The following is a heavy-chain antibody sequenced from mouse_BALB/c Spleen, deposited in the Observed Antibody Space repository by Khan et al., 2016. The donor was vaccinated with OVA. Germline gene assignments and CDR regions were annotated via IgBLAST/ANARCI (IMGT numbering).Heavy chain of an antibody. Sequence: DLVKPGASVKLSCKASGYIFTSYWINWIKQRPGQGLEWIGRVAPGSGITYYNEMFKGKATLTVDTSSTTAYLQLGGLSSEDSAVYCCARIRYYYSSNLYAMDYWGQGTSVTVSS. CDR2: VAPGSGIT. J-gene: IGHJ4*01. V-gene: IGHV1S41*01. CDR3: ARIRYYYSSNLYAMDY. D-gene: IGHD1-1*01. CDR1: GYIFTSYW.